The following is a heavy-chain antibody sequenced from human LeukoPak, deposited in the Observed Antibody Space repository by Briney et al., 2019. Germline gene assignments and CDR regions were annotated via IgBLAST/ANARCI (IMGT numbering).Heavy chain of an antibody. V-gene: IGHV4-59*01. CDR2: GYYTGST. Sequence: PSETLSLSCTVSGGAISSYYWNWIRQPPGKGLEWTGYGYYTGSTHYNPSLKSRVTISVDTSKNQFSLKLSSVTAADTAFYYCTKWGSDWHAFAIWGHGTLVTVSS. CDR3: TKWGSDWHAFAI. J-gene: IGHJ3*02. CDR1: GGAISSYY. D-gene: IGHD3-16*01.